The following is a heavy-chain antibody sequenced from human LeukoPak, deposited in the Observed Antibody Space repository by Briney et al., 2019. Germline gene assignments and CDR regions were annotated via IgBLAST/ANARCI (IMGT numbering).Heavy chain of an antibody. CDR1: GFTFSSHP. CDR3: AKSYSYYHMDD. J-gene: IGHJ6*03. Sequence: AGGSLRLSCAAAGFTFSSHPMSWVRLAAGKGLEWVSSIRGSGDSTYYADSVKGRFTISRDNTKNTLYLQMNSLRGDDTAVYYCAKSYSYYHMDDWGKGTSVTVSS. CDR2: IRGSGDST. V-gene: IGHV3-23*01.